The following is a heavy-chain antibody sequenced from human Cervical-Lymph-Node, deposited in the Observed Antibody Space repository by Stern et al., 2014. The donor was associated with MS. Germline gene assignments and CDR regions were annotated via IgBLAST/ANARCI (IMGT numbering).Heavy chain of an antibody. CDR2: IQHVGVPL. CDR3: AMFRGFCAKTSCYPHYFDY. V-gene: IGHV3-11*01. CDR1: GFTFSDYY. J-gene: IGHJ4*02. Sequence: VQLVESGGALVEPGGSLRLSCVASGFTFSDYYMIWIRQAPGKALEWVAYIQHVGVPLSSVSLVNGRFTFPRYNAKNSLYLQMNSLRVEDTAVYYCAMFRGFCAKTSCYPHYFDYWGQGTLVTFSS. D-gene: IGHD2-2*01.